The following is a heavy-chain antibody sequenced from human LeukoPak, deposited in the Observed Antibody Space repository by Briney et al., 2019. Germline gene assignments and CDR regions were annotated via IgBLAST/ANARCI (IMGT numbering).Heavy chain of an antibody. CDR2: ISWNSGSI. V-gene: IGHV3-9*01. D-gene: IGHD3-22*01. CDR1: GFTFDDYA. Sequence: GGSLRLSCAASGFTFDDYAMHWVRQAPGKGLEWVSGISWNSGSIGYADSVKGRFTISRDNAKNSLYLQMNSLRAEDTALYYCAKDMALYSSGYPYYFDYWGRGTLVTVSS. CDR3: AKDMALYSSGYPYYFDY. J-gene: IGHJ4*02.